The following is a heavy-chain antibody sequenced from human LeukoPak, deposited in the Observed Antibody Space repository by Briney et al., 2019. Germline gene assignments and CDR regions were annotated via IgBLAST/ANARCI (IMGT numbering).Heavy chain of an antibody. CDR2: ISSSSSYI. V-gene: IGHV3-21*01. Sequence: PGGSLRLSCAASGFTFSSYSMSWVRQAPGKGLEWVSSISSSSSYIYYADSVKGRFTISRDNAKNSLYLQMNSLRAEDTAVYYCARGWQRAAAQSWFDPWGQGTLVTVSS. D-gene: IGHD6-13*01. J-gene: IGHJ5*02. CDR3: ARGWQRAAAQSWFDP. CDR1: GFTFSSYS.